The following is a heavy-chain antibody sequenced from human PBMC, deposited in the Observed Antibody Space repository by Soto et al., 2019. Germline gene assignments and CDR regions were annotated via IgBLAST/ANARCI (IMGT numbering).Heavy chain of an antibody. CDR3: ARVRYGDFSFQY. CDR2: INPDTGDS. Sequence: ASVNVSCKASGYTFTTFHLHWVRLAPGQGLEWMGWINPDTGDSEYGQKFQGRVTLTRDTSMTTAYMELSSLRSDDTAIYFCARVRYGDFSFQYWGQGTPVTVSS. V-gene: IGHV1-2*02. CDR1: GYTFTTFH. J-gene: IGHJ4*02. D-gene: IGHD4-17*01.